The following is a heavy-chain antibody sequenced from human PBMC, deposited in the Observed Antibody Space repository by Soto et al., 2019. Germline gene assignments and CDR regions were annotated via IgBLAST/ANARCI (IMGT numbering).Heavy chain of an antibody. Sequence: QVQLHESGPGLVKPSETLSLTCSVSGGSMNSYYWSWIRQSPGKGLEWLGYIYYSGDTKYNPSLQSRISISVDTTKNPFSLRLTSVTAADTAVYYCARDRNKLWKNDAFDIWGQGTMVTVSS. CDR1: GGSMNSYY. V-gene: IGHV4-59*01. CDR2: IYYSGDT. D-gene: IGHD3-3*01. CDR3: ARDRNKLWKNDAFDI. J-gene: IGHJ3*02.